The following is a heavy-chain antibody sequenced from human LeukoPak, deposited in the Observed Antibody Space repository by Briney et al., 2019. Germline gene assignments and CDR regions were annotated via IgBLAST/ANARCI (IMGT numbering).Heavy chain of an antibody. CDR1: GGSISSYY. J-gene: IGHJ5*02. CDR3: AIAHCSGGSCYMSWFDP. V-gene: IGHV4-4*07. Sequence: SETLSLTCTVSGGSISSYYWSWIRQPAGKGLEWIGRIYTSGSTNYNPSLKSRVTMSVDTSKNQFSLKLSSVTAADTAVYYCAIAHCSGGSCYMSWFDPWGQGTLVTVSS. D-gene: IGHD2-15*01. CDR2: IYTSGST.